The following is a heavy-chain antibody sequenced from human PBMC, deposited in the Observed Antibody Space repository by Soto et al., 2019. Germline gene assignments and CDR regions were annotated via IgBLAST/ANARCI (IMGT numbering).Heavy chain of an antibody. CDR2: IIPIFGTA. CDR1: GGTFSSYA. CDR3: PRVVPGAGYFDL. D-gene: IGHD3-10*01. V-gene: IGHV1-69*01. Sequence: QVQLVQSGAEVKKPGSSGKVSCKASGGTFSSYAISWARQAPGQGLEWMGGIIPIFGTANYAQKVQVRVTISADEATSTAYGELGSLRSEDSPVYSCPRVVPGAGYFDLWGRGTLVTVAS. J-gene: IGHJ2*01.